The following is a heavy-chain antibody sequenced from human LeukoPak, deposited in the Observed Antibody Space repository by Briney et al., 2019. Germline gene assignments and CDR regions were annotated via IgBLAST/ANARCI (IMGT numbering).Heavy chain of an antibody. CDR1: GFTFSGYG. V-gene: IGHV3-30*18. D-gene: IGHD5-12*01. CDR2: VSSDGNNK. J-gene: IGHJ5*02. CDR3: AKHSGSDSGYWFDP. Sequence: GGSLRLSCAASGFTFSGYGMHWVRQAPGKGLEWVAVVSSDGNNKFYTDSVKGRFTISRDNSKSTLYLQMNNLRAEDTAVYYCAKHSGSDSGYWFDPWGQGTLVTVSS.